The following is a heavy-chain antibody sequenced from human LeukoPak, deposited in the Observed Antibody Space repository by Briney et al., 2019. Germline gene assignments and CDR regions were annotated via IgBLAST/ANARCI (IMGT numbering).Heavy chain of an antibody. V-gene: IGHV4-59*11. CDR2: IFNTGNT. CDR1: GGSINSHY. J-gene: IGHJ4*02. D-gene: IGHD3-10*01. Sequence: TSETLSLTCSVSGGSINSHYWSWIRQPPGKRLEWIGYIFNTGNTNYNPSLASRVTMPVETSRAQFFLRLSPVTAADTAIYYCASRPADTTWYGVFDYWSQGTLVTVSS. CDR3: ASRPADTTWYGVFDY.